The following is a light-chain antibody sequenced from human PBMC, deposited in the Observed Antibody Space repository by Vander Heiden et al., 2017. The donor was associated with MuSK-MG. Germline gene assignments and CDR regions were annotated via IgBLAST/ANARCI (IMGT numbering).Light chain of an antibody. CDR2: DVS. V-gene: IGLV2-14*03. CDR1: SNDVGGYNY. CDR3: SSYTSSSTVV. Sequence: QSALTQPAPVSGSPGQSITIPCTGTSNDVGGYNYVSWYQQYLGKAPKLMIYDVSTRPSGVSNRFSGSKSGNTASLTISGLQAEDEADYYCSSYTSSSTVVFGGGTKLTVL. J-gene: IGLJ2*01.